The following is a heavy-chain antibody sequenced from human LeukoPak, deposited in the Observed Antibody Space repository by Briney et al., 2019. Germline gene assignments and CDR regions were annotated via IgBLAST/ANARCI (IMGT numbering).Heavy chain of an antibody. CDR2: INAGNGNT. V-gene: IGHV1-3*01. CDR3: ARAAESSGWYRVNWFDP. Sequence: ASVKVSCKASGGTFSSYAISWVRQAPGQRLEWMGWINAGNGNTKYSQKFQGRVTITRDTSASTAYMELSSLRSEDTAVYYCARAAESSGWYRVNWFDPWGQGTLVTVSS. J-gene: IGHJ5*02. D-gene: IGHD6-19*01. CDR1: GGTFSSYA.